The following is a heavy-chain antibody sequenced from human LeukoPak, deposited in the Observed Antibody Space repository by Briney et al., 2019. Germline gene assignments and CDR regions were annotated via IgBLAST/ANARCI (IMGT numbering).Heavy chain of an antibody. D-gene: IGHD6-13*01. V-gene: IGHV4-31*03. CDR3: ARVQYSSSWRTSDY. CDR2: IYYSGST. J-gene: IGHJ4*02. Sequence: SETLSLTCTVSGGSISSGGYYWSWIRQHPGKGLEWIGYIYYSGSTYYNPSLKSRVTISVDTSKNQFSLKLSSVTAADTAVYYCARVQYSSSWRTSDYWGQGTLVTVSS. CDR1: GGSISSGGYY.